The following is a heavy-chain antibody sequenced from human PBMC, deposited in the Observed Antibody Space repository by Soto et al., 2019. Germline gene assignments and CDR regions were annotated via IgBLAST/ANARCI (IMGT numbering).Heavy chain of an antibody. CDR3: AKGPAIVLVPAAMNYYYGMDV. Sequence: PGGSLRLSCAASGFTVSSNYMSWVRQAPGKGLEWVSVIYSGGSTYYADSVKGRFTISRDNSKNTLYLQMNSLRAGDTAVYYCAKGPAIVLVPAAMNYYYGMDVWGQGTTVNVSS. D-gene: IGHD2-2*01. CDR2: IYSGGST. J-gene: IGHJ6*02. CDR1: GFTVSSNY. V-gene: IGHV3-66*02.